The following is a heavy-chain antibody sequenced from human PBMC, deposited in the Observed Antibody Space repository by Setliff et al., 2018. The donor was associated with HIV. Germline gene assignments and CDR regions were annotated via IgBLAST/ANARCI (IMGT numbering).Heavy chain of an antibody. CDR3: ASDHGMWDYGGTVLLREYFLH. CDR2: ITPISGGT. D-gene: IGHD4-17*01. V-gene: IGHV1-2*02. Sequence: ASVKVSCKASGYTFTGYYMHWVRQAPGQGLEWMGWITPISGGTNYAQKFQGRVTMTRDTSISTAYMELSRLRSDDTAVYYCASDHGMWDYGGTVLLREYFLHWGQGTLVTVSS. CDR1: GYTFTGYY. J-gene: IGHJ1*01.